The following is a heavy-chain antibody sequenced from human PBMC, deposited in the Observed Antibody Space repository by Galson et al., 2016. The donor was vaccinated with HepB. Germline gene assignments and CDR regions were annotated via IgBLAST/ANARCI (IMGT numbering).Heavy chain of an antibody. CDR3: VAYGDYDNYFDP. Sequence: TLSLTCSVSGGSISSGGYFWSWIRQHPGKGLEWIGYTYNGGDGYYNPSLKSRVTISVDTSKNQFSLKLTSVTAADTAVYYCVAYGDYDNYFDPWGQGTLVTVSS. CDR2: TYNGGDG. D-gene: IGHD4-17*01. CDR1: GGSISSGGYF. J-gene: IGHJ5*02. V-gene: IGHV4-31*03.